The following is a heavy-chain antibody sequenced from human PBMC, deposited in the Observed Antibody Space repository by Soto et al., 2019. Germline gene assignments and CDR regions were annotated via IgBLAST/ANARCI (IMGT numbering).Heavy chain of an antibody. CDR2: ISYDGSNQ. J-gene: IGHJ4*02. CDR3: AKDQASGQGSYDS. V-gene: IGHV3-30*18. CDR1: GFTFNIYG. Sequence: GGSLRLSCAASGFTFNIYGMPGVRQGPDKGLEWVALISYDGSNQYYADSVKGRFTISRDNSKNTLFLQMNSLSADDMAVYYCAKDQASGQGSYDSWGQGTLVTVTA. D-gene: IGHD1-26*01.